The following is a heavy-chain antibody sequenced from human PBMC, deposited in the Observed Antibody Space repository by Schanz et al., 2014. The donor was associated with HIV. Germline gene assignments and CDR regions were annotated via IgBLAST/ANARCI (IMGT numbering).Heavy chain of an antibody. D-gene: IGHD2-15*01. J-gene: IGHJ4*02. V-gene: IGHV3-9*01. Sequence: VQLVESGGGLVQPGRSLRLSCAASGFTFDDYAMHWVRQAPGKGLEWVSGINWRSDSIGYADSVKGRFTVARDNAKNSLYLQMNSLRADDTGVYYCARDLGYCGGGSCSWGQGTLVTVSS. CDR3: ARDLGYCGGGSCS. CDR2: INWRSDSI. CDR1: GFTFDDYA.